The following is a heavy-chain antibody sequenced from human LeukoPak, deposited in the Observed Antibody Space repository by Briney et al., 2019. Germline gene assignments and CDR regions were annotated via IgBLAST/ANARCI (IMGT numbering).Heavy chain of an antibody. CDR2: ISESGGST. V-gene: IGHV3-23*01. CDR1: GITLSNYA. J-gene: IGHJ4*02. CDR3: AKRGIVIRGVLIIGFHKEAYYFDY. Sequence: PGGSLRLSCVVSGITLSNYARSWVRQAPGKGLEWVSGISESGGSTKYADSVKGRFTISRDNSLNTVYLQMNSLRAEDTAVYFCAKRGIVIRGVLIIGFHKEAYYFDYWGQGILVTVSS. D-gene: IGHD3-10*01.